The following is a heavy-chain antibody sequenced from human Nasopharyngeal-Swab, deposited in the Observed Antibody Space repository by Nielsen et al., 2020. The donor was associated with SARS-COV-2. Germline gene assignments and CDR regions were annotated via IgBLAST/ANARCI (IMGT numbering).Heavy chain of an antibody. J-gene: IGHJ3*02. CDR2: IYYSGST. Sequence: WIRQPPGKGLEWIGSIYYSGSTYYNPSLKSRVTISVDTSKNQFSLKLSSVTAAGTAVYYCARYGERITIFGVVIKEAFDIWGQGTMVTVSS. D-gene: IGHD3-3*01. CDR3: ARYGERITIFGVVIKEAFDI. V-gene: IGHV4-39*01.